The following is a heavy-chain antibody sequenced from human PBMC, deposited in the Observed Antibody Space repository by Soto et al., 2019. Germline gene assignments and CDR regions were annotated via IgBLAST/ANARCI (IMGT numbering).Heavy chain of an antibody. CDR1: GGSISSGGYY. CDR2: IYYSGST. V-gene: IGHV4-31*03. J-gene: IGHJ4*02. Sequence: KRSETLSLTCTVSGGSISSGGYYWSWIRQHPGKGLEWIGYIYYSGSTYYNPSLKSRVTISVDTSKNQFSLKLSSVTAADTAVYYCARVGTYGDSDYWGQGTLVTVSS. D-gene: IGHD4-17*01. CDR3: ARVGTYGDSDY.